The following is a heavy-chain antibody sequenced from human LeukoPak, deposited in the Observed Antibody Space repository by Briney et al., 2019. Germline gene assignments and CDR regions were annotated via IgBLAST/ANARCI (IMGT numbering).Heavy chain of an antibody. Sequence: HPGGSLRLSCAASGFTFSNYWMAWVRQAPGKGPERVANINLVGSQKYYVDSVKGRFTISRDNAENSLYLQMNSLRAEDTALYYCARKRPNYFDYWGQGTLVTVSS. CDR1: GFTFSNYW. V-gene: IGHV3-7*01. CDR3: ARKRPNYFDY. CDR2: INLVGSQK. J-gene: IGHJ4*02.